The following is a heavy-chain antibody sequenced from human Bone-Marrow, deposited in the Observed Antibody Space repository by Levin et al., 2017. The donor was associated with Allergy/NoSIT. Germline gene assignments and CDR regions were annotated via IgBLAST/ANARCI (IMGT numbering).Heavy chain of an antibody. CDR2: IYYSGST. CDR3: AREGWYSGYDFEGGGRSVFGGSSRRYDYYGMDV. V-gene: IGHV4-59*01. Sequence: TPSETLSLTCTVSGGSISSYYWSWIRQPPGKGLEWIGYIYYSGSTNYNPSLKSRVTISVDTSKNQFSLKLSSVTAADTAVYYCAREGWYSGYDFEGGGRSVFGGSSRRYDYYGMDVWGQGTTVTVSS. J-gene: IGHJ6*02. CDR1: GGSISSYY. D-gene: IGHD5-12*01.